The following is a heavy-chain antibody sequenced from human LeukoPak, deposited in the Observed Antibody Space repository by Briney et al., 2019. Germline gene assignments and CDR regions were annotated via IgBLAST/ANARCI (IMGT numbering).Heavy chain of an antibody. CDR2: IIPIFGTA. CDR3: ARVLGRGSRKYYYYMDV. D-gene: IGHD1-26*01. Sequence: ASVKVSCKASGGTFSIYAISWVRQAPGQGLEWMGGIIPIFGTANYAQKFQGRVTITTDESTSTAYMELSSLRSEGTAVYYCARVLGRGSRKYYYYMDVWGKGTTVTVSS. CDR1: GGTFSIYA. J-gene: IGHJ6*03. V-gene: IGHV1-69*05.